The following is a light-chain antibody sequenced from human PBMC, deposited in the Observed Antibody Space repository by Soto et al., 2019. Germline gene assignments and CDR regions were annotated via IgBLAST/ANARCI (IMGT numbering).Light chain of an antibody. CDR3: QQYDNLPLT. CDR1: QSVSSW. V-gene: IGKV1-5*01. J-gene: IGKJ4*01. CDR2: DAS. Sequence: DIHMTQSPSTLSASVGDGVTITCRASQSVSSWLAWYQQKTGKAPKLLIYDASSLESGVPSRFSGSGSGTDFTFTISSLQPEDIATYYCQQYDNLPLTFGGGTKVDI.